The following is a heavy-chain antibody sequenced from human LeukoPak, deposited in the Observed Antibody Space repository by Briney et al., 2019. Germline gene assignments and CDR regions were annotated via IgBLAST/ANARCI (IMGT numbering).Heavy chain of an antibody. CDR1: GFTFSNYW. CDR3: ASPLVGTTDY. D-gene: IGHD1-26*01. J-gene: IGHJ4*02. V-gene: IGHV3-7*01. Sequence: GGSLRLSCAASGFTFSNYWMTWVRQAPGKGLEWVANIKQDGSEKYYVDSVKGRFTISRDNAKNSLYLQIHSLRAEDRAVYFCASPLVGTTDYWGQGTLVTVS. CDR2: IKQDGSEK.